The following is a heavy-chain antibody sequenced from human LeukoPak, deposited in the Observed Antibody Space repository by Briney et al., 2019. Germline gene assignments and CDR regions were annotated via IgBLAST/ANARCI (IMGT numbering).Heavy chain of an antibody. J-gene: IGHJ4*02. D-gene: IGHD3-10*01. Sequence: GASLKISYKGAGSSFTSYWIGWVRPMPGKGLGWMGIIYPGDSDTRYSPSFQGQVTISADKSISPAYLQWSSLKASDTAMYYCARSSMVREDFDYWGQGTLVTVSS. CDR1: GSSFTSYW. V-gene: IGHV5-51*01. CDR2: IYPGDSDT. CDR3: ARSSMVREDFDY.